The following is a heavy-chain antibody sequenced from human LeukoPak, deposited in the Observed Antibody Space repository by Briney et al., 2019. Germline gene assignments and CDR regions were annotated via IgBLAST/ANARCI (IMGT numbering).Heavy chain of an antibody. CDR2: ISAYNGNT. CDR1: GYTFTGSY. Sequence: EASVKVSCKASGYTFTGSYMHWVRQAPGQGLEWMGWISAYNGNTNYAQKLQGRVTMTTDTSTSTAYMELRSLRSDDTAVYYCAREGATWIQLWSSYYYYYMDVWGKGTTVTVSS. V-gene: IGHV1-18*04. CDR3: AREGATWIQLWSSYYYYYMDV. D-gene: IGHD5-18*01. J-gene: IGHJ6*03.